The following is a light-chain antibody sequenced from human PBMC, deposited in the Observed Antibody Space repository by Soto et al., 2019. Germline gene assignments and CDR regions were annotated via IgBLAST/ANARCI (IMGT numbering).Light chain of an antibody. CDR1: QAISSS. Sequence: DIQLTQSPSFLSASVGDRVTITCRASQAISSSLAWYQHNPGKAPKLLIYAASTLQNGVPSSCSGSGSGTEFTLTIRSLQPEAFATYYCQHLNDYRYTFGQGTKVEIK. CDR2: AAS. J-gene: IGKJ2*01. V-gene: IGKV1-9*01. CDR3: QHLNDYRYT.